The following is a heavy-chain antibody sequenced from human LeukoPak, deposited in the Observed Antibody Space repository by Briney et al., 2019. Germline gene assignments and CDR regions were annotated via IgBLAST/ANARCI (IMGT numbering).Heavy chain of an antibody. J-gene: IGHJ4*01. CDR1: GFTLNSYT. CDR3: VKDLKSDTSWNFDY. D-gene: IGHD1-1*01. Sequence: GGSLRLSCVTSGFTLNSYTLSWVRQAPGRGLEWVSAFLTSAVPTYSDSVKGRFAISRDISTSTLYLQMSSLRVDDTAVYYCVKDLKSDTSWNFDYWGHGTLVTVSS. CDR2: FLTSAVPT. V-gene: IGHV3-23*01.